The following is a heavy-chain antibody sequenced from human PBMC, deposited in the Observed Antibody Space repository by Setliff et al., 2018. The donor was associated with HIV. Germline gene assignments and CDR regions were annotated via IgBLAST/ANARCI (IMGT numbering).Heavy chain of an antibody. CDR2: MYSGGNT. CDR1: GDSISSVSYS. Sequence: SETLSLTCTVSGDSISSVSYSWGWIRQPPGKGLEWIGYMYSGGNTYYKPSLKSRVTMSVDSSKNQFSLKVKSVTAADTAVYYRARQKKSSSWSPNDYWGQGTLVTVSS. V-gene: IGHV4-39*01. D-gene: IGHD2-2*01. J-gene: IGHJ4*02. CDR3: ARQKKSSSWSPNDY.